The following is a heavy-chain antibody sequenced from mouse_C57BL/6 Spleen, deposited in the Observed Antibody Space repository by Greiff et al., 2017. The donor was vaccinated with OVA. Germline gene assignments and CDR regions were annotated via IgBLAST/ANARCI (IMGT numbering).Heavy chain of an antibody. CDR1: GYSITSGYY. CDR3: AREERGRWYFDV. CDR2: ISYDGSN. J-gene: IGHJ1*03. Sequence: VQLKESGPGLVKPSQSLSLTCSVTGYSITSGYYWNWIRQFPGNKLEWMGYISYDGSNNYNPSLKNRISITRDTSKNQFFLKLNSVTTEDTATYYCAREERGRWYFDVWGTGTTVTVSS. D-gene: IGHD4-1*01. V-gene: IGHV3-6*01.